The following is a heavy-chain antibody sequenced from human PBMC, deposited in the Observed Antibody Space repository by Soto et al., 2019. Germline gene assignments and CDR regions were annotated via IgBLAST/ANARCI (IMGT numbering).Heavy chain of an antibody. CDR2: ISSSSSTI. D-gene: IGHD3-22*01. V-gene: IGHV3-48*01. J-gene: IGHJ4*02. Sequence: EVQLVESGGGLVQPGGSLRLSCAASGFTFRSYSMKWVRQAPEKGLEWVSYISSSSSTIYYADSVKGRFTISRDNAKNSLYLQLNSLRAEDTAVYYCARGAYYYDSSGLSYWGQGTLVTVSS. CDR3: ARGAYYYDSSGLSY. CDR1: GFTFRSYS.